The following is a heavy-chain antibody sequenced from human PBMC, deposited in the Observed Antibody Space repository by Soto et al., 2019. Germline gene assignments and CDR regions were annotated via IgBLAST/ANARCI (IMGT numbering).Heavy chain of an antibody. CDR2: INHSGST. D-gene: IGHD2-15*01. CDR3: ASGAYCSGGSCYTYHFDY. V-gene: IGHV4-34*01. Sequence: SETLSLTCAVYGGSFSGYYWSWIRQPPGKGLEWIGEINHSGSTNYNPSLKSRVTISVDTSKNQFSLKLSSVTAADTAVYYCASGAYCSGGSCYTYHFDYWGQGTLVTVSS. CDR1: GGSFSGYY. J-gene: IGHJ4*02.